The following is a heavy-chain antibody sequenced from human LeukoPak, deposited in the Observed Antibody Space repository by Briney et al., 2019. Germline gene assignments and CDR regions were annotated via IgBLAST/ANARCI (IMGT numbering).Heavy chain of an antibody. D-gene: IGHD6-19*01. CDR2: IYPGDSDT. CDR3: ARGAHSSGWYAGAFDI. CDR1: GYSLTSYW. J-gene: IGHJ3*02. Sequence: GESLKISCKGSGYSLTSYWIGLVRQMPGKGLGGMVIIYPGDSDTRYSPSFQGQVTISADKSISTAYLLWSRLKASDTAMYYCARGAHSSGWYAGAFDIWGQGTMVTVYS. V-gene: IGHV5-51*01.